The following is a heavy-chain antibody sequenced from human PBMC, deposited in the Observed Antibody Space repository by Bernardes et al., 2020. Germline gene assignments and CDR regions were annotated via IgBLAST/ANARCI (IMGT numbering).Heavy chain of an antibody. J-gene: IGHJ4*02. CDR1: GFTFSSYS. Sequence: GGSLRLSCAASGFTFSSYSMNWVRQAPGKGLEWVSSISSSSSYIYYADSVMGRFTISRDNAKNSLYLQMNSLGAEDTAVYYCASASYGDYAFDYWGQGTLVTVSS. CDR2: ISSSSSYI. CDR3: ASASYGDYAFDY. D-gene: IGHD4-17*01. V-gene: IGHV3-21*01.